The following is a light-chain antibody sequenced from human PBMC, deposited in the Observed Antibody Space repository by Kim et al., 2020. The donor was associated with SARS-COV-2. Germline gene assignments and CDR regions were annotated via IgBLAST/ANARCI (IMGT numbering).Light chain of an antibody. CDR3: QVWDSSSDHRV. CDR1: NIGSKS. Sequence: APVKTARITCGGNNIGSKSVHGYQQKPGQAPVLVIYYDSDRPSGIPERFSGSNSGNTATLTISRVEAGDEADYYCQVWDSSSDHRVFGGGTQLTVL. V-gene: IGLV3-21*04. J-gene: IGLJ3*02. CDR2: YDS.